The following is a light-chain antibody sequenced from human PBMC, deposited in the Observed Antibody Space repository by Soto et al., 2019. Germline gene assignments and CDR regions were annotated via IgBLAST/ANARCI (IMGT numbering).Light chain of an antibody. CDR1: QSVSSN. CDR3: QQYNNWLT. J-gene: IGKJ2*01. V-gene: IGKV3-15*01. CDR2: GAS. Sequence: EIVMTQSPATLSVSPGERATLSCRASQSVSSNLAWYQQKPGQAPRLLIYGASTRATGIPARFSGGGSGTEFTLTISSLQSEDFAVYYCQQYNNWLTFGQGTKLEIQ.